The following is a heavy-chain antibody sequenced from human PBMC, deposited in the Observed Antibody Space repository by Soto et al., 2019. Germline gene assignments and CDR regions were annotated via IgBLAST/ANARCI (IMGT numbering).Heavy chain of an antibody. D-gene: IGHD3-22*01. Sequence: AVKVSCKASGYTFTSYGISWVRQAPGQGLEWMGWISAYNGNTNYAQKLQGRVTMTTDTSTSTAYMELRSLRSDDTAVYYCARVSGYYDSSGYYYFGYWGQGTLGTVSS. CDR3: ARVSGYYDSSGYYYFGY. CDR2: ISAYNGNT. V-gene: IGHV1-18*01. J-gene: IGHJ4*02. CDR1: GYTFTSYG.